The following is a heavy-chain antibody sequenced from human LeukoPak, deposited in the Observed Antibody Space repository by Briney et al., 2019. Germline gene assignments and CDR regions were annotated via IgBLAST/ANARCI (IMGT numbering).Heavy chain of an antibody. CDR1: GGSISSSSYY. D-gene: IGHD1-7*01. V-gene: IGHV4-39*01. CDR3: ARLRTTHDAFDI. CDR2: IYYSGGT. Sequence: SETLSLTCTVSGGSISSSSYYWDWIRQPPGERLEWIGSIYYSGGTYYNPSLKSRVTISVDTSKNQFSLKLSSVTAADTAVYYCARLRTTHDAFDIWGLGTMVTVSS. J-gene: IGHJ3*02.